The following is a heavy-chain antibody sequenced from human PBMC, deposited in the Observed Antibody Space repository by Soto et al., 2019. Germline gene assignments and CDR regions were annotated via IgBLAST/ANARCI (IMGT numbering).Heavy chain of an antibody. CDR3: AGVVPAAGYYYGMDV. V-gene: IGHV4-30-4*01. J-gene: IGHJ6*02. Sequence: SETLSLTCTVSGGSISSGDYYWSWIRQPPGKGLEWIGYIYYSGSTYYNPSLKSRVTISVDTSKNQFSLKLSSVTAADKAVYYCAGVVPAAGYYYGMDVWGQGTTVTVSS. D-gene: IGHD2-2*01. CDR2: IYYSGST. CDR1: GGSISSGDYY.